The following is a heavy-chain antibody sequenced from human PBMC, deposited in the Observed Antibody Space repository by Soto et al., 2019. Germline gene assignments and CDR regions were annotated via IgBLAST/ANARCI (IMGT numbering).Heavy chain of an antibody. V-gene: IGHV3-74*01. D-gene: IGHD3-10*01. CDR1: GFTFSSYW. CDR3: ARDQGYYFCSGSYPEAWFDP. CDR2: INSDGSST. J-gene: IGHJ5*02. Sequence: GGSLRLSCAASGFTFSSYWMHWVRQAPGKERGWVSRINSDGSSTSYADSVKGRFTISRDNAKNTLYLQMNSLRAEDTAGYYGARDQGYYFCSGSYPEAWFDPWGQGTLVIGSS.